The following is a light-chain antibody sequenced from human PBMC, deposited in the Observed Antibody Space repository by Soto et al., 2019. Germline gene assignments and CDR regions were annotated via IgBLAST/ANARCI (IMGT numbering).Light chain of an antibody. CDR3: QRSNSITLT. J-gene: IGKJ1*01. CDR1: HGIRND. CDR2: AAS. Sequence: IQMAPSPSSMSASVGDRVTITCRASHGIRNDLGWYQQKPGKAPKVLIYAASSLQSGVPTRFRGTGSDVVFXLPISSLQPEDFAIDTWQRSNSITLTLGQGT. V-gene: IGKV1-39*01.